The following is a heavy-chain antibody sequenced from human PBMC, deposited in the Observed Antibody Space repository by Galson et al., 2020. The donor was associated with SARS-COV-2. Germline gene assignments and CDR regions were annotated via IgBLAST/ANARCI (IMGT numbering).Heavy chain of an antibody. CDR2: IRSNTHRGTT. D-gene: IGHD3-10*01. CDR3: RSDFSGVEGATTSCPLGY. J-gene: IGHJ4*02. V-gene: IGHV3-49*04. CDR1: GFPFGDSS. Sequence: TGGSLRLSCPASGFPFGDSSMSWVRQAPGKGLEWVGLIRSNTHRGTTEYAASVKGRFTISRDDSKSVAYLEMNSLKTEETAGYYCRSDFSGVEGATTSCPLGYWGQGTPVTVFS.